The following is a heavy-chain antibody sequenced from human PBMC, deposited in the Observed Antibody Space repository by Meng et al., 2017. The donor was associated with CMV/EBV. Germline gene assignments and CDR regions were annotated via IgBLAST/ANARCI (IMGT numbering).Heavy chain of an antibody. D-gene: IGHD6-6*01. V-gene: IGHV4-59*01. CDR2: IDYSGST. Sequence: GSLRLSCTVSGGSIRSYYWSWVRQPPGKGLEWIGYIDYSGSTNYNPSLKSRVTISVDTSKNQFSLKLSSVTAADTAVYYCARQPHSSDLPRHDYNYYYGMDVWGQGTTVTVSS. CDR3: ARQPHSSDLPRHDYNYYYGMDV. CDR1: GGSIRSYY. J-gene: IGHJ6*02.